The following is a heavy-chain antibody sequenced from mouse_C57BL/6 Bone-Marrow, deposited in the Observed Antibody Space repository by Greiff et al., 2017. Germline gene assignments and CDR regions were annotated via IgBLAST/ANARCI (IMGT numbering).Heavy chain of an antibody. Sequence: VQLKQSGAELVRPGASVKLSCTASGFNIKDDYMHWVKQRPEQGLEWIGWIDPENGDTEYASKFQGKATITADTSSNTAYLPLSSLTSEDTAVYYCTSHYYGSSYDYFDYWGQGTTLTVSS. CDR1: GFNIKDDY. J-gene: IGHJ2*01. CDR3: TSHYYGSSYDYFDY. CDR2: IDPENGDT. V-gene: IGHV14-4*01. D-gene: IGHD1-1*01.